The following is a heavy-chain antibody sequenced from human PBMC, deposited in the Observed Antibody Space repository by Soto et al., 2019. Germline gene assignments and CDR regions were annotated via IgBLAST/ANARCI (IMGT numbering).Heavy chain of an antibody. J-gene: IGHJ6*03. CDR1: GYTFTSYG. V-gene: IGHV1-18*01. CDR3: ARSRGNWKRGALNYYYYMDV. D-gene: IGHD1-1*01. Sequence: ASVKVSCKASGYTFTSYGISWVRQAPGQGLEWMGWISAYNGNTNYAQKLQGRVTMTTDTSTSTAYMELRSLRSDDTAVYYCARSRGNWKRGALNYYYYMDVWGKGTTVTVSS. CDR2: ISAYNGNT.